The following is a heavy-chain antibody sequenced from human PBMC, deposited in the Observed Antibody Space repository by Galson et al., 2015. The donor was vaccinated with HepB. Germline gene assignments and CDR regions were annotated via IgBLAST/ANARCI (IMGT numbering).Heavy chain of an antibody. CDR2: VDWDDDK. CDR3: ARIKESSGWYYFDY. V-gene: IGHV2-70*04. Sequence: PALVKPTQTLTLTCTFSGFSLSTSGMRVSWIRQPPGKALEWLARVDWDDDKFYSTSLKTRLTISKDTSKNQVVLTMTNMDPVDTATYYCARIKESSGWYYFDYWGQGTLVTVSS. D-gene: IGHD6-19*01. J-gene: IGHJ4*02. CDR1: GFSLSTSGMR.